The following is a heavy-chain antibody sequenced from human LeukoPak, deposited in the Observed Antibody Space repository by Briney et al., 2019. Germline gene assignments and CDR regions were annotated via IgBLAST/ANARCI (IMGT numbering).Heavy chain of an antibody. V-gene: IGHV3-74*01. CDR3: ARPARPQDIVVVPAAISYNYYMDV. CDR1: GFTFSNYY. Sequence: GGSLRLSCEASGFTFSNYYMSWIRQAPGKGLEWVSHIKGNGATTYYADSVKGRFTISRDNAKNTLYLQMNSLRAEDTAVYYCARPARPQDIVVVPAAISYNYYMDVWGKGTTVTVSS. D-gene: IGHD2-2*02. J-gene: IGHJ6*03. CDR2: IKGNGATT.